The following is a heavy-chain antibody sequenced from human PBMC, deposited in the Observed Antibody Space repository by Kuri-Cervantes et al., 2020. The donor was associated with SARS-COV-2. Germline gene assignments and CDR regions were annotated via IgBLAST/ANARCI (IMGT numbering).Heavy chain of an antibody. D-gene: IGHD3-22*01. Sequence: LRLSCTVSGGSISSGSHYWSWIRQPAGKGLEWIGRIYTSGSTNYNPSLKSRVTISVDTSKNQFSLKLSSVTAADTAVYYCAREDSSGYYFDYWGQGTLVTVSS. J-gene: IGHJ4*02. V-gene: IGHV4-61*02. CDR2: IYTSGST. CDR3: AREDSSGYYFDY. CDR1: GGSISSGSHY.